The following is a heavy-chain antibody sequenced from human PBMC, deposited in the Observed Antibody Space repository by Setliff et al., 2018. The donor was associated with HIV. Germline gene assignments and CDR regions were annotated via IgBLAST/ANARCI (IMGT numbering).Heavy chain of an antibody. D-gene: IGHD2-21*02. J-gene: IGHJ6*03. CDR1: GFTFSHYA. Sequence: GGSLRLSCAASGFTFSHYAMHWVRQAPGKGLEWVAVLSDDGSRESYADSMEGRFTISRDNSKNTLYLRMNRLRPEDTAVYYCAKVGGDGRFHYYHMDVWGKGTTVTVSS. CDR2: LSDDGSRE. CDR3: AKVGGDGRFHYYHMDV. V-gene: IGHV3-30*01.